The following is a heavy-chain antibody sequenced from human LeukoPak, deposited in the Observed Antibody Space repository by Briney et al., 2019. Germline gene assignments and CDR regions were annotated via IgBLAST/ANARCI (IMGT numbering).Heavy chain of an antibody. CDR1: GFTFTSYA. J-gene: IGHJ1*01. CDR2: ITDSGGTT. CDR3: ARDPNGNYVRAFDFQR. Sequence: GGSLRLSCAASGFTFTSYAMTCVRQAPGKGLEWVSSITDSGGTTYYADSVKGRFTISRDNYKNTLYLQMNSLRVEDTAVYYCARDPNGNYVRAFDFQRWGQGTLVTVSS. D-gene: IGHD4-17*01. V-gene: IGHV3-23*01.